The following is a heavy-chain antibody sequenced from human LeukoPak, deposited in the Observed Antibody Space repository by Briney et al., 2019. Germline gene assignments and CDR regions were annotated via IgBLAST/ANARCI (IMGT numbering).Heavy chain of an antibody. Sequence: PGGSLRLSCAAFGFTFTTYGMSWLRQAPGKGLEWVSRISGSGATTDYADSVKGRFTISRDNSKNTLFLQMNSLRAEDTAVYYCAKMTTGYYYTAFDIWGQGTMVTVSS. V-gene: IGHV3-23*01. D-gene: IGHD3-22*01. CDR3: AKMTTGYYYTAFDI. CDR2: ISGSGATT. J-gene: IGHJ3*02. CDR1: GFTFTTYG.